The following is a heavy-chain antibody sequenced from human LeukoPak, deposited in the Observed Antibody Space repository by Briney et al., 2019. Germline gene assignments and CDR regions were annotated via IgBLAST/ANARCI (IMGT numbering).Heavy chain of an antibody. CDR3: ARVHKARGVY. Sequence: PGESLRLSCAASGFTVSSYYMSWVRQAPGKGLEWVSVIYRSGSTYYTPSVKGRFTISGDTSKNKFYLQMNCLRAEDTAVYYWARVHKARGVYWGKGTLVTVSS. CDR1: GFTVSSYY. D-gene: IGHD2-8*01. V-gene: IGHV3-53*01. J-gene: IGHJ4*02. CDR2: IYRSGST.